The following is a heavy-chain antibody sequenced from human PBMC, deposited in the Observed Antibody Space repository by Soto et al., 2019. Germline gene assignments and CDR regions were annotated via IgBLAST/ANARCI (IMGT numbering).Heavy chain of an antibody. CDR3: ARVAGTFSGVVIRNGFDP. Sequence: SETLSLTCTVSGGSISSNDYYWSWIRQPPGKGLEWIGYIFYSGSTYYNPSLKSRVTISVDTSKNQFSLKLNSVTAADTAVYYCARVAGTFSGVVIRNGFDPWGQGTLVTVPS. CDR1: GGSISSNDYY. J-gene: IGHJ5*02. CDR2: IFYSGST. V-gene: IGHV4-30-4*01. D-gene: IGHD3-3*01.